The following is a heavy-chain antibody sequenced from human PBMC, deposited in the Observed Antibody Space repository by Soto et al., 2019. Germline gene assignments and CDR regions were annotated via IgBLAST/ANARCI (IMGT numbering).Heavy chain of an antibody. CDR1: GYTFTSYA. Sequence: ASVKVSCKASGYTFTSYAMHWVRQAPGQRLEWMGWINAGNGNTKYSQKFQGRVTITRDTSASTAYMELSSLRSEDTAVYYCARAQASSSWDYYYGMDVRGQGTTVTVSS. CDR2: INAGNGNT. V-gene: IGHV1-3*01. J-gene: IGHJ6*02. CDR3: ARAQASSSWDYYYGMDV. D-gene: IGHD6-13*01.